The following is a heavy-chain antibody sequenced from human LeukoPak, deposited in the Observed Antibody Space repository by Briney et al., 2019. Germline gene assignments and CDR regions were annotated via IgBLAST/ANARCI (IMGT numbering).Heavy chain of an antibody. CDR2: INNSGST. CDR1: GGSFSGYY. V-gene: IGHV4-34*01. J-gene: IGHJ4*02. Sequence: PSETLSLTCAVYGGSFSGYYWSWIRQPPGKGLEWIGEINNSGSTNFNPSLKSRFTISVDTSKNQSSLKMSSVTAAARAWYYCARSVKRRGSNYPYYLAYGGQGTLVTVSS. CDR3: ARSVKRRGSNYPYYLAY. D-gene: IGHD1-26*01.